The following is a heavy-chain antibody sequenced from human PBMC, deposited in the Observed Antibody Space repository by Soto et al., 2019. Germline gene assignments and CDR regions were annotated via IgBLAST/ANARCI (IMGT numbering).Heavy chain of an antibody. CDR3: ASHYDSSGYYYRGLDY. CDR1: GGTFSSYA. V-gene: IGHV1-69*12. J-gene: IGHJ4*02. D-gene: IGHD3-22*01. Sequence: QVQLVQSGAEVKKPGSSVKVSCKASGGTFSSYAISWVRQAPGQGLEWMGGTIPIFGTADYAQKFQRRVTITADESTXXGNMEPSSPRSEDTAVYYCASHYDSSGYYYRGLDYWGQGTLVTVSS. CDR2: TIPIFGTA.